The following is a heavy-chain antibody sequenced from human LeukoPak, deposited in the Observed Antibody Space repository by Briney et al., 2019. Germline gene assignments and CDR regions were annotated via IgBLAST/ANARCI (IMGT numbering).Heavy chain of an antibody. J-gene: IGHJ4*02. V-gene: IGHV4-34*01. CDR1: GGSFSGYY. D-gene: IGHD3-3*01. CDR2: INHSGST. CDR3: ARGSIFGVVIIRRRGFDY. Sequence: SETLSLTCAIYGGSFSGYYWSWIRQPPGKGLEWIGEINHSGSTNYNPSLKSRVTISVDTSKNQFSLKLSSVTAADTAVYYCARGSIFGVVIIRRRGFDYWGQGTLVTVSS.